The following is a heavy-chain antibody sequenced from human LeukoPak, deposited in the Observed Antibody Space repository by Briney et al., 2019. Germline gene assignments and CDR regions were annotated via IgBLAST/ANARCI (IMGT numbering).Heavy chain of an antibody. Sequence: KPGESLKISSKGSGYSFTSYWIGWVRQMPGKCREWMGIIFPDNSDTRDSPSFQGQVTISADKSISTAYLQWSSLKASDTAMYYCARCVRADSSSSCYFDYWGQGTLVTVSS. V-gene: IGHV5-51*03. J-gene: IGHJ4*02. CDR1: GYSFTSYW. CDR3: ARCVRADSSSSCYFDY. D-gene: IGHD6-6*01. CDR2: IFPDNSDT.